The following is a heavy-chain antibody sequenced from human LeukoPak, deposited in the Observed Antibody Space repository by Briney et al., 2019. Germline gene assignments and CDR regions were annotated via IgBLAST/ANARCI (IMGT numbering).Heavy chain of an antibody. Sequence: GASVKVSCKASGYTLTSYGISWVRQAPGQGLEWMGWISVYSGNTNYAQKLQGRVTLTTDTSTSTAYMELGSLRSDDTAVYYCARDADGVIDYWGQGTLVTVSS. CDR2: ISVYSGNT. V-gene: IGHV1-18*01. CDR1: GYTLTSYG. D-gene: IGHD3-10*01. CDR3: ARDADGVIDY. J-gene: IGHJ4*02.